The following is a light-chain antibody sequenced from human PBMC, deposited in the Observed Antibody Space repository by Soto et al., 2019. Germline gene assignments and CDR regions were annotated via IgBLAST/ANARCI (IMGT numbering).Light chain of an antibody. J-gene: IGKJ5*01. CDR2: GAS. Sequence: EIVLTQSPDTLSLSPGERATLSCRASQSVSSSYLAWYQQKPGQAPRLLIYGASSRATGIPDRFSGSGSGTDFALNISRLEPEDLAVYFCQQYDTSPPSTFGQGKRLEI. V-gene: IGKV3-20*01. CDR1: QSVSSSY. CDR3: QQYDTSPPST.